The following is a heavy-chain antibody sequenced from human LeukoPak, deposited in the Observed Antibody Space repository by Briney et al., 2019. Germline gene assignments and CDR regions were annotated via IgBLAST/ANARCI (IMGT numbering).Heavy chain of an antibody. V-gene: IGHV1-69*04. CDR3: ASSGYGSGLRTQSDY. CDR2: IIPILGIA. Sequence: SVKVSCKASGGTFSSYAISWVRQAPGQGLEWMGRIIPILGIADYAQKFQGRVTITADKSTSTAYMELSSLRSEDTAVYYCASSGYGSGLRTQSDYWGQGTLVTVSS. D-gene: IGHD3-10*01. CDR1: GGTFSSYA. J-gene: IGHJ4*02.